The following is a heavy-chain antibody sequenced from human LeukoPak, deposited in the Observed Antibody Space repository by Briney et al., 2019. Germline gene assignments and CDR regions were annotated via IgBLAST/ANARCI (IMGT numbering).Heavy chain of an antibody. V-gene: IGHV3-23*01. D-gene: IGHD3-10*01. J-gene: IGHJ4*02. CDR1: GFTFSSYS. CDR3: AKDWGYGSGSSRDY. CDR2: ISGSGGST. Sequence: PGGSLRLSCAASGFTFSSYSMNWVRQAPGKGLEWVSAISGSGGSTYYADSVKGRFTISRDSSKNTLYLQMNSLRAEDTAVYYCAKDWGYGSGSSRDYWGQGTLVTVSS.